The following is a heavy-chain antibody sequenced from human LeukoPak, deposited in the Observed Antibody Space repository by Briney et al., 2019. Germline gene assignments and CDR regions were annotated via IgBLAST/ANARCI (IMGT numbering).Heavy chain of an antibody. Sequence: GGSLRLSCAASGFTFSDYYMSWIRQAPGKGLEWVSYISSSGSTIYYADSVKGRSTISRDNAKNSLYLQMNSLRAEDTAVYYCARNKYYYDSSGYYHWGQGTLVTVSS. CDR2: ISSSGSTI. J-gene: IGHJ5*02. CDR1: GFTFSDYY. CDR3: ARNKYYYDSSGYYH. D-gene: IGHD3-22*01. V-gene: IGHV3-11*01.